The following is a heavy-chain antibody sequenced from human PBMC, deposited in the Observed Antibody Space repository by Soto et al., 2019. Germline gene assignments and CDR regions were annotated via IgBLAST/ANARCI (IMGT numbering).Heavy chain of an antibody. CDR2: ISSSSSYI. D-gene: IGHD2-15*01. CDR1: GFTFSSYS. J-gene: IGHJ4*02. V-gene: IGHV3-21*01. Sequence: GGSLRLSCAASGFTFSSYSMHWVRQAPGKGLECVSSISSSSSYIYYADSVKGRFTISRDNAKNSLYLQMNSLRAEDTAVYYCARTLLPYCSDGSCYTGNDYWGQGTLVTVSS. CDR3: ARTLLPYCSDGSCYTGNDY.